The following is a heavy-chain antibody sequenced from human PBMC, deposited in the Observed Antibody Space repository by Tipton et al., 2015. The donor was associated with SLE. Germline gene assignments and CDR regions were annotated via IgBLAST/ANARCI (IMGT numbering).Heavy chain of an antibody. CDR1: GGSFSGYY. CDR3: ARGRTDWYFDL. CDR2: INHSGST. J-gene: IGHJ2*01. V-gene: IGHV4-34*01. Sequence: TLSLTCAVYGGSFSGYYWTWIRQPPGKGLEWIGEINHSGSTNYNPSLKSRVTISVDKSKNQFSLKLSSVTAADTAVYYCARGRTDWYFDLWGRGTLVTVSS.